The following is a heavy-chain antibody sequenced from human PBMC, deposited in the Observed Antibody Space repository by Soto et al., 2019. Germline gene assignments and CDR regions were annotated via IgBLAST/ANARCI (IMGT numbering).Heavy chain of an antibody. CDR3: ERGAWLQFFDD. J-gene: IGHJ4*02. V-gene: IGHV4-61*01. CDR2: IYYSGST. D-gene: IGHD5-12*01. Sequence: SETLSLTCTVSGGSVSSGSYYWSWIRQPPGKGLEWIGYIYYSGSTNYNPSLKSRVTISVDTSKNQFSLKLSSVTAADTAVYYCERGAWLQFFDDWGQGTLVTVSS. CDR1: GGSVSSGSYY.